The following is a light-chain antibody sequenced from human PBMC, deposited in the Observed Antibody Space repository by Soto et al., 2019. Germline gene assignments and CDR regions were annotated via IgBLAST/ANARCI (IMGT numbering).Light chain of an antibody. J-gene: IGKJ3*01. CDR2: GAS. CDR3: QQYGSSFT. Sequence: EIVLTQSPGTLSLSPGERATLSCRASQSVSSSYLAWYQQKPGQAPSLLIYGASGRATGIPDRFSGSGSGTAFTLAISRLEPEDFEVYYCQQYGSSFTFGPGTKVDIK. CDR1: QSVSSSY. V-gene: IGKV3-20*01.